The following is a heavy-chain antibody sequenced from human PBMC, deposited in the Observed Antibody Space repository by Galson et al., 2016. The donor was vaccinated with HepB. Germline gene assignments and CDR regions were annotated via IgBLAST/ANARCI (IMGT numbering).Heavy chain of an antibody. V-gene: IGHV4-39*01. D-gene: IGHD3-10*01. CDR3: ARHGSGSFNYYYYYYMDV. CDR1: GGSISSSSYY. J-gene: IGHJ6*03. Sequence: LSLTCTVSGGSISSSSYYWGWIRQPPGKGLEWIGSIYYSGSTYYNPSLKSRVTISVDTSKNQFSLKLSSVTAADTAAYYCARHGSGSFNYYYYYYMDVWGKGTTVTVSS. CDR2: IYYSGST.